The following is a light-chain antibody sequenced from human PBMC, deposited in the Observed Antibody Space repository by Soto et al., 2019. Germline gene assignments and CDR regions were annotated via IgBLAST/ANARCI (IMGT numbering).Light chain of an antibody. CDR1: QAISSW. CDR3: QQADSFPLT. CDR2: AAS. J-gene: IGKJ4*01. Sequence: DIQMTQSPSSVSASVGDRVTITCRASQAISSWLAWYQQKPGKAPKLLISAASTLQAGVPSRFTGSGSGTDFTLTISSLQTDDFATYYCQQADSFPLTFGGGTNVEIK. V-gene: IGKV1-12*01.